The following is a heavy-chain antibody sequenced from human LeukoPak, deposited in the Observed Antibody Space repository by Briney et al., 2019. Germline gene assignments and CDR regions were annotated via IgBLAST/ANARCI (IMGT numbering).Heavy chain of an antibody. CDR3: ARLSPSGSYGY. CDR1: GGTFSSYA. V-gene: IGHV1-69*05. Sequence: ASVKVSCKASGGTFSSYAISWVRQAPGRGLEWMGGIIPIFGTANYAQKFQGRVTITTDESTSTAYMELSSLRSEDMAVYYCARLSPSGSYGYWGQGTLVTVSS. J-gene: IGHJ4*02. CDR2: IIPIFGTA. D-gene: IGHD1-26*01.